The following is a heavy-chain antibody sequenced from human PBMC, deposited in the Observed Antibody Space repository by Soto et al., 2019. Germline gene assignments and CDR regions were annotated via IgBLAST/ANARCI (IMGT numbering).Heavy chain of an antibody. CDR2: ISAYNGNT. D-gene: IGHD1-26*01. Sequence: QVQLVQSGAEVKKPGASVKVSCKASGYTFTSYGISWVRQAPGQGLEWMGWISAYNGNTNYAQKLQGRVTMTTDTTPSTAYMELRSLRSDDTAVYYCARDRWALLTTPDLFDYWGQGTLVTVSS. CDR3: ARDRWALLTTPDLFDY. CDR1: GYTFTSYG. J-gene: IGHJ4*02. V-gene: IGHV1-18*01.